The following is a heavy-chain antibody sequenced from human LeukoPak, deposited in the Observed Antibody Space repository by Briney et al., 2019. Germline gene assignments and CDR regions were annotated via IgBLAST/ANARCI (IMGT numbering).Heavy chain of an antibody. J-gene: IGHJ4*02. CDR2: ISSSYI. CDR1: GFTFSSYS. Sequence: GGSLRLSCAASGFTFSSYSMNWVRQAPGKGLEWVSSISSSYIYYADSVKGRFTISRDNAKNSLYLQMNSLRAEDTAVYYCARGSTSLVDYWGQGTLVTVSS. CDR3: ARGSTSLVDY. D-gene: IGHD2-2*01. V-gene: IGHV3-21*01.